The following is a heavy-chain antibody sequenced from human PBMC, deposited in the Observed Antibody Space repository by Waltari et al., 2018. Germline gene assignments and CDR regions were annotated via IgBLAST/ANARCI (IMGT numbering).Heavy chain of an antibody. CDR2: IYHSGST. V-gene: IGHV4-4*02. J-gene: IGHJ5*02. CDR1: GGSISSSNW. D-gene: IGHD2-15*01. CDR3: ARGGYCSGGSCYSKGWFDP. Sequence: QVQLQESGPGLVKPSGTLSLTCAVSGGSISSSNWWRWVRQPPGKGLEWIGEIYHSGSTNYNPSLKSRVTISVDKSKNQFSLKLSSVTAADTAVYYCARGGYCSGGSCYSKGWFDPWGQGTLVTVSS.